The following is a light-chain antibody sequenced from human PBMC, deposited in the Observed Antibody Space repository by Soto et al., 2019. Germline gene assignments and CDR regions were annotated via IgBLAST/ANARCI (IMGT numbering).Light chain of an antibody. J-gene: IGKJ1*01. V-gene: IGKV1-39*01. CDR3: QHTRTTPRT. CDR2: GAS. CDR1: QGISTY. Sequence: DIQMTQSPSSLFANVGDRVTITCRASQGISTYLHWYQQRPGKAPSPLIYGASNLQSGVPSRFSGRGSGTDFTLTISSLQPEDVATYYCQHTRTTPRTFGLGTKVEIK.